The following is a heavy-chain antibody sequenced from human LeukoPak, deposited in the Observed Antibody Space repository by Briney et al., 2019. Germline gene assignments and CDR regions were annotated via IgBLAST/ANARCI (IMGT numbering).Heavy chain of an antibody. CDR3: ARGPRGYSYGYSGAPFDY. D-gene: IGHD5-18*01. Sequence: PSETLSLTCTVSGGSISSSSYYWGWIRQPPGKGLEWIGEIYHSGSTNYNPSLKSRVTISVDTSKNQFSLKLSSVTAADTAVYYCARGPRGYSYGYSGAPFDYWGQGTLVTVSS. V-gene: IGHV4-39*07. CDR1: GGSISSSSYY. J-gene: IGHJ4*02. CDR2: IYHSGST.